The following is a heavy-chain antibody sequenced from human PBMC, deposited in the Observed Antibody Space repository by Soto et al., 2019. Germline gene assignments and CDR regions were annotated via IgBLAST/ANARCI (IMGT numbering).Heavy chain of an antibody. D-gene: IGHD5-18*01. CDR1: GGSISSGGYY. CDR2: IYYSGST. V-gene: IGHV4-31*03. J-gene: IGHJ3*02. CDR3: ARGDTAMVTWGFDAFDI. Sequence: SETLSLTCTVPGGSISSGGYYWSWIRQHPGKGLEWIGYIYYSGSTYYNPSLKSRVTISVDTSKNQFSLKLSSVTAADTAVYYCARGDTAMVTWGFDAFDIWGQGTMVTVSS.